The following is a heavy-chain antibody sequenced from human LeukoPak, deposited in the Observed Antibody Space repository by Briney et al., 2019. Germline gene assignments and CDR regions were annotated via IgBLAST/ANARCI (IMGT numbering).Heavy chain of an antibody. CDR3: ARARYETRIWPKSRYDYYHYMDV. J-gene: IGHJ6*03. CDR1: GYTFNSYG. D-gene: IGHD2-15*01. CDR2: IIPIFGTA. Sequence: ASVKVSCKTSGYTFNSYGISWVRQAPGQGLEWMGGIIPIFGTANYAQKFQDRVTITRDTSASTVYMELSSLRSGDMAVYYCARARYETRIWPKSRYDYYHYMDVWGKGTTVTVSS. V-gene: IGHV1-69*05.